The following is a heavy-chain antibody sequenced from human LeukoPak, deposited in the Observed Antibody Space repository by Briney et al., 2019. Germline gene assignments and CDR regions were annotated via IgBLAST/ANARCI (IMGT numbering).Heavy chain of an antibody. D-gene: IGHD6-19*01. CDR3: AKGSVAVAGILDY. J-gene: IGHJ4*02. CDR1: GFTFSSYG. Sequence: EGSLRLSCAASGFTFSSYGMHWDRQAPGKGLEWVAVISYDGSNKYYADSVKGRFTISRDNSKNTLYLQMNSLRAEDTAVYYCAKGSVAVAGILDYWGQGTLVTVSS. V-gene: IGHV3-30*18. CDR2: ISYDGSNK.